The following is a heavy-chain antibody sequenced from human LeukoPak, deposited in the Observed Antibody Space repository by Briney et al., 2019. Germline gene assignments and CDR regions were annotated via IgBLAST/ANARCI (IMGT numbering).Heavy chain of an antibody. V-gene: IGHV3-23*01. J-gene: IGHJ5*02. Sequence: GGSLRLSCAASGFTFSSYAMSWVRQAPGKGLDCVSAMSGSGSSTYYADSVKGRFTISRDNSKNTLYLQVNSLRAEDTAVYYCAKEQHYDFWSGYSNPDPWGQGTLVTVSS. CDR3: AKEQHYDFWSGYSNPDP. D-gene: IGHD3-3*01. CDR2: MSGSGSST. CDR1: GFTFSSYA.